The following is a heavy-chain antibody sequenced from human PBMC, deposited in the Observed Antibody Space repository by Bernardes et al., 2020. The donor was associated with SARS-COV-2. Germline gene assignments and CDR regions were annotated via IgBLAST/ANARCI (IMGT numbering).Heavy chain of an antibody. CDR1: GYTFTDSY. J-gene: IGHJ3*02. Sequence: ASVKVSCMASGYTFTDSYIHWVRQAPGQGLEWMGWINPHSGGTNSAQKFQDRVTMTRDTSVSTAYIELSRLTSDDTAMYYCARRSNNDNFDAFDIWGQGTKVTVSS. D-gene: IGHD1-1*01. V-gene: IGHV1-2*02. CDR2: INPHSGGT. CDR3: ARRSNNDNFDAFDI.